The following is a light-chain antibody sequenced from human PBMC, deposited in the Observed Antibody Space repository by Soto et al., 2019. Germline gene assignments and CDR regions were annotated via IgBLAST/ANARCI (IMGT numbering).Light chain of an antibody. V-gene: IGLV2-23*01. J-gene: IGLJ3*02. Sequence: QPASVSGSPGQSITISCTGTSSDVGSYNLVSWYQQLPGKGPKLMIYEGSKRPSGVSNRFSGSKSGNTASLTISGLQAEDEADYYCCSYAGSSVWVFGGGTKLTVL. CDR2: EGS. CDR1: SSDVGSYNL. CDR3: CSYAGSSVWV.